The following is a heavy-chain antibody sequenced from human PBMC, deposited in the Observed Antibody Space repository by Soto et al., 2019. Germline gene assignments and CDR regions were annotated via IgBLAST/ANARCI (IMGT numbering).Heavy chain of an antibody. CDR2: ISSDEKIK. J-gene: IGHJ4*02. D-gene: IGHD6-6*01. CDR1: GFIFSNFG. Sequence: GGSLRLSCIASGFIFSNFGMHWVRQAPGKGLEWVAVISSDEKIKLYADSVRGRFAISRDNSKNTLYLQMTSLRAEDMAIYYCARGLRSVLDYWGQGTLVTSPQ. CDR3: ARGLRSVLDY. V-gene: IGHV3-33*01.